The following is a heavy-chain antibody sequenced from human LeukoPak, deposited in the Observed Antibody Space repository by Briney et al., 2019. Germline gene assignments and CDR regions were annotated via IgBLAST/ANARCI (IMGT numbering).Heavy chain of an antibody. CDR1: GFTFHHYG. CDR3: AREIDGRGRFDP. CDR2: INWNGGST. V-gene: IGHV3-20*01. Sequence: GGSLRLSCAASGFTFHHYGMSWVRQAPGKGLEWVSGINWNGGSTGYADSVKGRFTISRGSAKNSLYMQMNSLRAEDTALYHCAREIDGRGRFDPWGQGTLVTVSS. J-gene: IGHJ5*02. D-gene: IGHD3-10*01.